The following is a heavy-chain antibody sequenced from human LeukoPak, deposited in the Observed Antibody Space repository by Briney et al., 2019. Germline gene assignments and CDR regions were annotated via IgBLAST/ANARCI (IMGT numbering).Heavy chain of an antibody. V-gene: IGHV3-23*01. D-gene: IGHD1-26*01. J-gene: IGHJ4*02. Sequence: GGSLRLSCAASGFTFSSYAMSWVRQAPGQGLEWVSAISSSGGSTYYADSVKGRFTISRDNSKNTLYLQMNSLRAEDTAGYYCAKWGVGATSGGRDYWGQGTLVTVSS. CDR3: AKWGVGATSGGRDY. CDR2: ISSSGGST. CDR1: GFTFSSYA.